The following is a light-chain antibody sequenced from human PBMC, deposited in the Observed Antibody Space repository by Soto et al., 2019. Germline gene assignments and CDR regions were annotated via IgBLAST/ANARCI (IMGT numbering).Light chain of an antibody. Sequence: ENVLTQSPGTLSLSPGERATLSCRASERVSSSYLAWFQQKPGQAPRLVIYGASSRATGIPDRFIGSGSGTDFTLTISRLEPEDFAVYYCQQCGTSPWTFGQGTKVEIK. CDR2: GAS. J-gene: IGKJ1*01. CDR1: ERVSSSY. V-gene: IGKV3-20*01. CDR3: QQCGTSPWT.